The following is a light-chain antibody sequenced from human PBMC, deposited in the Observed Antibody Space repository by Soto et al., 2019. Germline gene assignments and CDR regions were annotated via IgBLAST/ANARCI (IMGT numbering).Light chain of an antibody. V-gene: IGKV3-20*01. Sequence: EIVLTQSPGTLSLSPGESATLSCRASQSIPNNNLAWYQQKPGQAPRLLFYGAFNRASGIPDRFSGSGSGTDFTLTISRLEPEDVAVYYCHHSGNSHGTFGQGTKVDIK. CDR2: GAF. CDR3: HHSGNSHGT. CDR1: QSIPNNN. J-gene: IGKJ1*01.